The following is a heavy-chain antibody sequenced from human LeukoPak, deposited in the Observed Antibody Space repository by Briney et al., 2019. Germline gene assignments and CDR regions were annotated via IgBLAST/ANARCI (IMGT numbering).Heavy chain of an antibody. CDR1: GGSISSYY. V-gene: IGHV4-59*01. CDR2: IYYSGST. CDR3: ARDHSSSWYGGAWFDP. Sequence: SETLSLTRTVSGGSISSYYWSWIRQPPERGLEWIGYIYYSGSTNYNPSLKSRVTISVDTSKNQFSLKLSSVTAADTAVYYCARDHSSSWYGGAWFDPWGQGTLVTVSS. J-gene: IGHJ5*02. D-gene: IGHD6-13*01.